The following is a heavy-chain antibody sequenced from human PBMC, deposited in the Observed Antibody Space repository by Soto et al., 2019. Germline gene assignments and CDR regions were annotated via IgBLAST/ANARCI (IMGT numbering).Heavy chain of an antibody. CDR3: ARHQPGNYYYYAMDV. CDR2: ISSRGSTI. Sequence: PGGSLRLSCAASGFSFSSYEMNWVRQAPGKGLEWVSFISSRGSTIFYADSVKGRFTISRDNAKNSLYLQMNSLRAEDTAVYYCARHQPGNYYYYAMDVWGQGTTVTVSS. CDR1: GFSFSSYE. V-gene: IGHV3-48*03. D-gene: IGHD2-2*01. J-gene: IGHJ6*02.